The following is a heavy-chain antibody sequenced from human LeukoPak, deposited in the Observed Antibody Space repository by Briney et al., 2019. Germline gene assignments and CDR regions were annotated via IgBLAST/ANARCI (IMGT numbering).Heavy chain of an antibody. J-gene: IGHJ3*02. CDR2: INPNSGGT. V-gene: IGHV1-2*02. CDR3: ARDRAVIVVVSISHRDDAFDI. CDR1: GYTFTGYY. D-gene: IGHD3-22*01. Sequence: ASVKVSCKASGYTFTGYYMHWVRQAPGQGLEWMGWINPNSGGTNYAQKFQGRVTMTRDTSISTAYMELSRLRSDDTAVYYCARDRAVIVVVSISHRDDAFDIWGQGTMVTVSS.